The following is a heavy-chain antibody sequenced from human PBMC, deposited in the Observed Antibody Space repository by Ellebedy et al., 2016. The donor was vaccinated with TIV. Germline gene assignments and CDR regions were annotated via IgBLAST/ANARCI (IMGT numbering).Heavy chain of an antibody. CDR2: ISYDGSNK. J-gene: IGHJ6*02. D-gene: IGHD5-12*01. V-gene: IGHV3-30-3*01. CDR3: ARDTLPSDIGPPFYGMDV. CDR1: GFTFSSYA. Sequence: GESLKISCAASGFTFSSYAMHWVRQAPGKGLEWVAVISYDGSNKYYADSVKGRFTISRDNSKNTLYLQMNSLRAEDTAVYYCARDTLPSDIGPPFYGMDVWGQGTTVTVSS.